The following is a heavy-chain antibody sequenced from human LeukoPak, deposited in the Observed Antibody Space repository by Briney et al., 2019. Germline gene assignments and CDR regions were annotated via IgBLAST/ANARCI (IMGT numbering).Heavy chain of an antibody. D-gene: IGHD3-3*01. CDR1: GYTFTSYY. J-gene: IGHJ6*02. V-gene: IGHV1-46*01. Sequence: WASVKVSCKAPGYTFTSYYMHWVRQAPGQGLEWMGIINPSGGSTSYTQKFQGRVTMTRDTSTSTVYMELSSLRSEDTAVYYCAREGFPPKISDFWSGLGPYYYYGMDVWGQGTTVTVSS. CDR3: AREGFPPKISDFWSGLGPYYYYGMDV. CDR2: INPSGGST.